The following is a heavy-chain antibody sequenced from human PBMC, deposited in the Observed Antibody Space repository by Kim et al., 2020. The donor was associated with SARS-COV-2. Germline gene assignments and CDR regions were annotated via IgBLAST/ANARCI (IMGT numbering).Heavy chain of an antibody. CDR3: ARQIQLWLRSPSVAFDI. Sequence: GGSLRLSCAASGFTFSSYSMNWVRQAPGKGLEWVSSISSSSSYIYYADSVKGRFTISRDNAKNSLYLQMNSLRAEDTAVYYCARQIQLWLRSPSVAFDIWGQGTMVTVSS. V-gene: IGHV3-21*01. J-gene: IGHJ3*02. CDR2: ISSSSSYI. CDR1: GFTFSSYS. D-gene: IGHD5-18*01.